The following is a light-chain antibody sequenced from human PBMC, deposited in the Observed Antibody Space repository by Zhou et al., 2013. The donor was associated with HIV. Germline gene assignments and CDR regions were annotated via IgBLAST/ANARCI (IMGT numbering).Light chain of an antibody. Sequence: QSVLTQPPSVSGAPGQRVTISCTGSSSNIGAGYDVHWYQQLPGTAPKLLIYVNNNRPSGVPDRFSGSKSGTSASLAITGLQAEDEADYYCSSFVTSTLVFGGGTKLTV. CDR3: SSFVTSTLV. V-gene: IGLV1-40*01. CDR2: VNN. CDR1: SSNIGAGYD. J-gene: IGLJ2*01.